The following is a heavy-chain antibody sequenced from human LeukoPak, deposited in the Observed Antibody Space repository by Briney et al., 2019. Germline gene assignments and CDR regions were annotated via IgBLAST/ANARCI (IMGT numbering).Heavy chain of an antibody. J-gene: IGHJ3*02. Sequence: GGSLRLSCAASGFTFSSYGMHWVRQAPGKGLEWVAFIRYDGSNKYYADSVKGRFTISRDNSKNTLYLQMNSLRAEDTAVYYCAKALGYCSSTSCYSAAFDIWGQGTMVTVSS. D-gene: IGHD2-2*02. CDR2: IRYDGSNK. CDR3: AKALGYCSSTSCYSAAFDI. CDR1: GFTFSSYG. V-gene: IGHV3-30*02.